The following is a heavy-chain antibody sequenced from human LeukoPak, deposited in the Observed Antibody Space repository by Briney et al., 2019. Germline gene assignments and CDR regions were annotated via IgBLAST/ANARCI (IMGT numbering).Heavy chain of an antibody. D-gene: IGHD6-19*01. J-gene: IGHJ4*02. CDR2: MNPNTGDT. V-gene: IGHV1-8*01. CDR3: ARIAVTNTGVDF. Sequence: GASVKVSCTASGYTFSNYDISWVRQATGQGLEWMGWMNPNTGDTGYVQKFQGRVTMTRDTAISTAYMEVSSLRSEDTAIYYCARIAVTNTGVDFWGQGTLVTVSS. CDR1: GYTFSNYD.